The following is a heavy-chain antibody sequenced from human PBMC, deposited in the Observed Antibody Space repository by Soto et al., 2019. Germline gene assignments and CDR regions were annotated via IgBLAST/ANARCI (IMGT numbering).Heavy chain of an antibody. D-gene: IGHD6-19*01. J-gene: IGHJ4*02. CDR3: ARGLYSSGWYAIDY. CDR1: GGSVSSGSYY. CDR2: IYYSGST. Sequence: SETLSLTCTVSGGSVSSGSYYWSWIRQPPEKGLEWIGYIYYSGSTNYNPSLKSRVTISVDTSKNQFSLKLSSVTAADTAVYYCARGLYSSGWYAIDYWGQGTLVTVSS. V-gene: IGHV4-61*01.